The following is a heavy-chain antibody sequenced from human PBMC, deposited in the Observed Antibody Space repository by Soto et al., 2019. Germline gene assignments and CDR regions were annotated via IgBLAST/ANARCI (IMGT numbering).Heavy chain of an antibody. V-gene: IGHV3-9*01. Sequence: GGSLRLSCAASGFTFDDYAMHWVRQAPGKGLEWVSGISWNSGSIGYADSVKGRFTISRDNAKNSLYLQMNSLRAEDTALYYCAKAGQHYGSGSYLYYFDYWGQGTLVTVSS. CDR2: ISWNSGSI. J-gene: IGHJ4*02. CDR3: AKAGQHYGSGSYLYYFDY. CDR1: GFTFDDYA. D-gene: IGHD3-10*01.